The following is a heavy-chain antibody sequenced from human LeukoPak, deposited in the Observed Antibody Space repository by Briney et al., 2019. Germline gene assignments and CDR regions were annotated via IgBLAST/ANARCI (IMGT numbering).Heavy chain of an antibody. CDR2: ISISSGYT. D-gene: IGHD3-10*01. CDR1: GFSFSDHY. CDR3: ARGLYGSGSYVFDY. J-gene: IGHJ4*02. V-gene: IGHV3-11*05. Sequence: GGSLRLSCAASGFSFSDHYMNWIRQAPGKGLEWVSYISISSGYTDYADSVRGRFTISRDNAKTSLYLQMKSLRAEDTAVYYCARGLYGSGSYVFDYWGQGTLVTVSS.